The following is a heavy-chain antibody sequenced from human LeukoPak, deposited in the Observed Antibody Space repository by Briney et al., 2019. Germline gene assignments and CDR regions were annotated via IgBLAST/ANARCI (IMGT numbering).Heavy chain of an antibody. V-gene: IGHV3-74*01. D-gene: IGHD3-3*01. CDR1: GFTFSSYW. CDR3: AREHYDFWSGFYYYYGMDV. J-gene: IGHJ6*02. Sequence: GGSLRLSCAASGFTFSSYWMHWVRQAPGKGLGWVSRINSDGSGTSYADSVKGRFTISRDHAKNTLYLQMNSLRAEDTAVYYCAREHYDFWSGFYYYYGMDVWGQGTTVTVSS. CDR2: INSDGSGT.